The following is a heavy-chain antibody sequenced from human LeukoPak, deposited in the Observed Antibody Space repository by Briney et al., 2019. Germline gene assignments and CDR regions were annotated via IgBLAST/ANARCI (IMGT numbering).Heavy chain of an antibody. CDR3: AKGRGSGYCSGGSCYGAFDI. J-gene: IGHJ3*02. CDR1: GFTVSSNY. V-gene: IGHV3-53*01. Sequence: GGSLRLSCAASGFTVSSNYMSWVRQAPGKGLEWVSVIYSGGSTYYADSVKGRFTISRDNSKNTLYLQMNSLRAEDTAVYYCAKGRGSGYCSGGSCYGAFDIWGQGAMVTVSS. CDR2: IYSGGST. D-gene: IGHD2-15*01.